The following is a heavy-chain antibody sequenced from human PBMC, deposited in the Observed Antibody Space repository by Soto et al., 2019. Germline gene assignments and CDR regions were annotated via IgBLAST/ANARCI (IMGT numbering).Heavy chain of an antibody. J-gene: IGHJ5*02. CDR2: IYYSGTT. CDR3: AREYSGYDKTRFDP. D-gene: IGHD5-12*01. Sequence: QVQLQESGPGLVKPSQTLSLTCNVSGGSISSGGNYWSWIRQHPGKGLEWIGYIYYSGTTYYNPSLKSRLTISXXTXRNQFSLKLSSVTAADTAVYYCAREYSGYDKTRFDPWGQGTLVTVSS. CDR1: GGSISSGGNY. V-gene: IGHV4-31*03.